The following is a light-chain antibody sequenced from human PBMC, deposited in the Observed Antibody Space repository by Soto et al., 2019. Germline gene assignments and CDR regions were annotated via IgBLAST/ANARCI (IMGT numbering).Light chain of an antibody. CDR3: QQYASSPIT. CDR1: QSVSRNY. J-gene: IGKJ5*01. Sequence: EIVLTQSPGTLSLSPGERATLSCRASQSVSRNYLAWYQQKPGQAPRLLIYGASSRATGTPDRFSGSGSGTDFTLTISRLEPEDFAVYYCQQYASSPITFGQGTRLEIK. V-gene: IGKV3-20*01. CDR2: GAS.